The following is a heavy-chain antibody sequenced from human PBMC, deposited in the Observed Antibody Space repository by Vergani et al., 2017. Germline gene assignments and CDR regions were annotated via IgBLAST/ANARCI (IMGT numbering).Heavy chain of an antibody. CDR3: ARSRIYYGAGSPDY. J-gene: IGHJ4*02. V-gene: IGHV4-39*01. Sequence: QLQLQESGPGLVKPSETLSLTCTVPGGSITYGAFYWGWIRQSPGKGLEWIGSIYYSENKFYNPSLEGRVTLSIDTTKNQFSLKLKSVTAADTAVYYCARSRIYYGAGSPDYWGQGTLVTVSS. CDR2: IYYSENK. D-gene: IGHD3-10*01. CDR1: GGSITYGAFY.